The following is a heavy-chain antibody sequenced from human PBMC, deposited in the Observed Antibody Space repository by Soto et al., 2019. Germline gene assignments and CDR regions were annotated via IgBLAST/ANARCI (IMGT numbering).Heavy chain of an antibody. V-gene: IGHV3-73*01. Sequence: EVQLVESGGGLVQPGGSLKLSCAASGFTFSGSAMHWVRQASGKGLEWVGRIRSKANSYATAYAASVKGRFTISRDDSKDRANLHMNSLKPDDTPVYYCTTTNLGYCISSSCYDNWFDPWGQGTLVTVSS. CDR1: GFTFSGSA. CDR2: IRSKANSYAT. J-gene: IGHJ5*02. D-gene: IGHD2-2*01. CDR3: TTTNLGYCISSSCYDNWFDP.